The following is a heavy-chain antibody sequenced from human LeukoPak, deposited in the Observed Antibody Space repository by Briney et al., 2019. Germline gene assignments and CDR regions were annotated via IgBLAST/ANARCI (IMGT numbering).Heavy chain of an antibody. D-gene: IGHD6-13*01. CDR3: ARDLERYSSSWCIPWFDP. J-gene: IGHJ5*02. CDR2: ISYDGSNK. Sequence: GGSLRLSCAASGFTFSSYAMHWVRQAPGKGLEWVAVISYDGSNKYYADSVKGRFTISRDNSKNTLYLQMNSLRAEDTAVYYCARDLERYSSSWCIPWFDPWGQGTLVTVSS. V-gene: IGHV3-30-3*01. CDR1: GFTFSSYA.